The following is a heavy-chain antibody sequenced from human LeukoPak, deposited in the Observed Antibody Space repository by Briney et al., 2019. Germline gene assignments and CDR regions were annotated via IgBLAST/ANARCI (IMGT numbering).Heavy chain of an antibody. D-gene: IGHD3-22*01. CDR2: ISGDGVTT. J-gene: IGHJ4*02. Sequence: GGPLRLSCAASGFTFHDYAMYWVRQAPGKGLDWVSLISGDGVTTSSADSVTGRFTISRDDSKNSLYLQMNSLRTEDTALYYCAKGARNDGYYSPFDYWGQGTLVTVSS. V-gene: IGHV3-43*02. CDR1: GFTFHDYA. CDR3: AKGARNDGYYSPFDY.